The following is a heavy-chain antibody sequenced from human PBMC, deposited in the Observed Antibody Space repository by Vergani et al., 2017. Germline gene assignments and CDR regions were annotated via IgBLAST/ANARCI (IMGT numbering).Heavy chain of an antibody. CDR1: GYSFTSYW. CDR3: VYGSGSYYGADY. V-gene: IGHV5-10-1*03. CDR2: IDPSDSYT. D-gene: IGHD3-10*01. J-gene: IGHJ4*02. Sequence: EVQLVQSGAEVKKPGESLRISCTGSGYSFTSYWISWVRQMPGKVLEWMGRIDPSDSYTNYSPSFQGHVTISADKSISTAYLQWCSLKASDTAMYYCVYGSGSYYGADYWGQGTLVTVSS.